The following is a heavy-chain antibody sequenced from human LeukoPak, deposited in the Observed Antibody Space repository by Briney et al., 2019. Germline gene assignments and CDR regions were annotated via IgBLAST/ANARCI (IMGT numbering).Heavy chain of an antibody. V-gene: IGHV4-30-4*08. D-gene: IGHD2-2*01. Sequence: PSETLSLTCTVSGSSISSGDYYWSWIRQPPGKGLEWIGYIYYSGSTYYNPSLKRRVTISVDTSKNQFSLKLSSVTAADTAVYYCARAGSDIVVVPNWFDPWGQGTLVTVSS. CDR3: ARAGSDIVVVPNWFDP. CDR2: IYYSGST. J-gene: IGHJ5*02. CDR1: GSSISSGDYY.